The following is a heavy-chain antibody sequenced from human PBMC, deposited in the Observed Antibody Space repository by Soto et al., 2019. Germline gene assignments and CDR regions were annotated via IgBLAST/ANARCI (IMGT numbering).Heavy chain of an antibody. CDR3: ATHYDILTGPDAFDI. CDR1: GFTFSSYG. Sequence: GGSLRLSCAASGFTFSSYGMHWVRQAPGKGLEWVAVIWYDGSNKYYADSVKGRFTISRDNSKNTLYLQMNSLRAEDTAVYYCATHYDILTGPDAFDIWGQGTMVTVSS. CDR2: IWYDGSNK. V-gene: IGHV3-33*01. J-gene: IGHJ3*02. D-gene: IGHD3-9*01.